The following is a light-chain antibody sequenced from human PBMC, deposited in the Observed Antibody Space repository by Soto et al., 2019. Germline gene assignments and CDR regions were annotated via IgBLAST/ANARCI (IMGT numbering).Light chain of an antibody. CDR3: QQRSNWPPFT. V-gene: IGKV3-11*01. Sequence: EILLTQAPTTLALFPGERATPPCKASQAVRFFFTWYQPKPGQAPRLLLYDASKRATGTPARFSGSGSGTDFTLTISSLEPEDCAVYYCQQRSNWPPFTFGPGTKVDIK. CDR2: DAS. CDR1: QAVRFF. J-gene: IGKJ3*01.